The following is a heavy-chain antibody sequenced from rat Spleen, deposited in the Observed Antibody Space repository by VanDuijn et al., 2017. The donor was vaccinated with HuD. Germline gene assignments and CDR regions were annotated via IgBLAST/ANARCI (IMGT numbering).Heavy chain of an antibody. CDR1: AFTFSDYN. CDR3: TTGGGIRGFAY. V-gene: IGHV5S10*01. Sequence: EVQLVESGGGLVQPGRSLKLSCAASAFTFSDYNMAWVRQAPEQGLEWVAIIIYDGSRTFHRDSVKGRFTISRDNAKSTLYLQMDSLRSEDTATYYCTTGGGIRGFAYWGQGTLVTVSA. J-gene: IGHJ3*01. CDR2: IIYDGSRT.